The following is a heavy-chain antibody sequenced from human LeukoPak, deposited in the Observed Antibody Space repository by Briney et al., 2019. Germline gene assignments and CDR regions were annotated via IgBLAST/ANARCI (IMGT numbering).Heavy chain of an antibody. V-gene: IGHV3-15*01. CDR1: GFTFSNAW. CDR3: ARDYQDSSGYYYFDY. D-gene: IGHD3-22*01. J-gene: IGHJ4*02. Sequence: GGSLRLSCAASGFTFSNAWMSWVRQAPGKGLEWVGRIKSKTDGGTTDYAAPVKGRFTISRDDSKNTLYLQMNSLKTEDTAVYYCARDYQDSSGYYYFDYWGQGTLVTVSS. CDR2: IKSKTDGGTT.